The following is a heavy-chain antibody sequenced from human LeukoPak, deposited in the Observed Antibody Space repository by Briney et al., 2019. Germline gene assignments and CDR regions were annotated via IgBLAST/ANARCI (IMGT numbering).Heavy chain of an antibody. V-gene: IGHV3-11*04. CDR1: GFTFSDYY. CDR2: ISSSGSTI. Sequence: GGSLRLSCAASGFTFSDYYMSWIRQAPGKGLEWVSYISSSGSTIYYADSVKGRFTISRDNAKNSLYLQMNSLRAEDTAVYYCARDSQYQLLPGMVYYYYGMDVWGQGTTVTVSS. D-gene: IGHD2-2*01. J-gene: IGHJ6*02. CDR3: ARDSQYQLLPGMVYYYYGMDV.